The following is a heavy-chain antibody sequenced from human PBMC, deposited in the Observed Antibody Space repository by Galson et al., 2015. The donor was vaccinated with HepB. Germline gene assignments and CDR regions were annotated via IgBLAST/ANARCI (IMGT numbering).Heavy chain of an antibody. CDR1: GFSLTTSGLG. CDR2: IYWDGDT. D-gene: IGHD6-13*01. Sequence: PALVKPTQTLTLTCSFSGFSLTTSGLGVGWIRQPPGKALEWLAVIYWDGDTRYSPSLKRRLTITKDTSKNQVVLTMTNMDPLDTATFYCAHCSAWYGRKFDYWGQGTLVTVSS. V-gene: IGHV2-5*02. J-gene: IGHJ4*02. CDR3: AHCSAWYGRKFDY.